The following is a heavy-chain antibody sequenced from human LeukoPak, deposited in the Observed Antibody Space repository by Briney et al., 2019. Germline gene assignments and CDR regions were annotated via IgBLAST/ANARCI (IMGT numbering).Heavy chain of an antibody. CDR1: GGSISSGGYY. CDR2: IYYSGST. Sequence: SETLSLTCTVSGGSISSGGYYWSWIRQHPGKGLEWIGYIYYSGSTYYNPSLKSRVTISVDTSKNQFSLKLSSVTAADTAVYYCARGHSSSWYYFDYWGQGTLVTVSS. CDR3: ARGHSSSWYYFDY. J-gene: IGHJ4*02. D-gene: IGHD6-13*01. V-gene: IGHV4-31*03.